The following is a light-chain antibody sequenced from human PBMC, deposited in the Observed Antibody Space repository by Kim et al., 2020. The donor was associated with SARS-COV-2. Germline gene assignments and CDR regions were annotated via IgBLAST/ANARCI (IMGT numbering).Light chain of an antibody. V-gene: IGKV1-9*01. CDR2: DAN. CDR1: QGISSY. CDR3: QQLNSFPPV. J-gene: IGKJ3*01. Sequence: AAVGNRVTITCRASQGISSYLAWYQQIPGKAPNLRIYDANTLQSGVPSRFSGGGSGTDFTLTISSLQPEDFATYYCQQLNSFPPVFGPGTKVDIK.